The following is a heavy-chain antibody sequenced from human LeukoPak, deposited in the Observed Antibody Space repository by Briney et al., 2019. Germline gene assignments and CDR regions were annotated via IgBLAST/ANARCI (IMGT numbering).Heavy chain of an antibody. J-gene: IGHJ4*02. CDR2: INPNSGST. CDR3: ARVFLEWLLPDY. CDR1: GYTFTGYY. D-gene: IGHD3-3*01. V-gene: IGHV1-2*02. Sequence: ASVRVSCKASGYTFTGYYMHWVRQAPGQGLEWMGWINPNSGSTKYAQKFQGRVTMTRDTSISTAYMELSRLRSDDTAVYYCARVFLEWLLPDYWGQGTLVTVSS.